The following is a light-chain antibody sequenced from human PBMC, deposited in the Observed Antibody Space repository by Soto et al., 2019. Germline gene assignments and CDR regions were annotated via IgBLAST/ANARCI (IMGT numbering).Light chain of an antibody. CDR3: QQYNNGQGP. CDR1: QSISNN. J-gene: IGKJ4*01. CDR2: VAS. V-gene: IGKV3-15*01. Sequence: EIVMTQSPATLSVSPGERATLSCRASQSISNNLAWYQQRPGQAPRLLMYVASTRATGIPARCSGSGSGTAFALRISSLHSEDLAVYSGQQYNNGQGPFGGGTKVEIK.